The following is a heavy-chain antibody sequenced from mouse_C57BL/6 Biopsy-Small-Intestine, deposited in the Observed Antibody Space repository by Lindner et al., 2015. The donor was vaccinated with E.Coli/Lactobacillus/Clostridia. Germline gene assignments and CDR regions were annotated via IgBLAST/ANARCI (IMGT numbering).Heavy chain of an antibody. CDR1: GYTFTNYW. D-gene: IGHD3-3*01. Sequence: VQLQESGAELVRPGTSVKMSCTASGYTFTNYWIGWAKQRPGHGLEWIGDIYPGGGYTNYNEKFKGKATLTADKSSSTAYMQFSSLTSEDSAIYFCARKGREGYFDVWGTGTTVTVSS. J-gene: IGHJ1*03. CDR3: ARKGREGYFDV. V-gene: IGHV1-63*01. CDR2: IYPGGGYT.